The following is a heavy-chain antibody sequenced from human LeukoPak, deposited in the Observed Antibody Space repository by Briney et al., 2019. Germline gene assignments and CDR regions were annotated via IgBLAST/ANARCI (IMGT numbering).Heavy chain of an antibody. J-gene: IGHJ4*02. D-gene: IGHD6-19*01. CDR3: AKDGYSSGWYLDY. Sequence: GGSLRLSCAASGFTFSSYGMHWVRQAPGKGLEWVAFIRYDGSNKYYADSVKGRFTISRDNSKNTLYLQMNSLRAEDTAVYYCAKDGYSSGWYLDYWGQGTLVTVSS. CDR1: GFTFSSYG. CDR2: IRYDGSNK. V-gene: IGHV3-30*02.